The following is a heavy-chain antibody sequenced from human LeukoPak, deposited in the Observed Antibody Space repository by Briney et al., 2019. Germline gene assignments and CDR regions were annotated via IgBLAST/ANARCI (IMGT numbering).Heavy chain of an antibody. CDR1: GFTFSSYG. CDR3: AKRPARPKPFDC. V-gene: IGHV3-23*01. CDR2: IDGSGTNT. J-gene: IGHJ4*02. Sequence: GGSLRLSCAGSGFTFSSYGMSWVRQAPGKGLEWVSAIDGSGTNTLYADSMKGRFTISRDNSKNTAYLQMNSLRAEDTAIYYCAKRPARPKPFDCWGQGTLVTVSS. D-gene: IGHD1-14*01.